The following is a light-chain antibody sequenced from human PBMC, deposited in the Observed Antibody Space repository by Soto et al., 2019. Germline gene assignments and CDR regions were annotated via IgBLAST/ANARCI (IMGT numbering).Light chain of an antibody. CDR2: SDD. J-gene: IGLJ3*02. CDR1: SSNIGSNA. Sequence: QSVLTQPPSASGTPGQRVTISCSGSSSNIGSNAVSWYQHFPGTAPKVLIYSDDQRPSGGPDRFSGSKSGTSASLAISGLQAEDEADYFCAAWGDSLNTWVFGGGTKLTVL. CDR3: AAWGDSLNTWV. V-gene: IGLV1-44*01.